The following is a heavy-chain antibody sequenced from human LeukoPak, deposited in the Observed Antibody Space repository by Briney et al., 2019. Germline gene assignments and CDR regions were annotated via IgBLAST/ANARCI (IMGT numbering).Heavy chain of an antibody. D-gene: IGHD6-19*01. CDR3: ARVDSSGWENWFDP. V-gene: IGHV3-7*01. J-gene: IGHJ5*02. CDR2: IKQDGSEK. Sequence: GGSLRLSCAASGFTFSSYGMHWVRQAPGKGLEWVANIKQDGSEKYYVDSVKGRFTISRDNAKNSLYLQMNSLRAEDTAVYYCARVDSSGWENWFDPWGQGTLVTVSS. CDR1: GFTFSSYG.